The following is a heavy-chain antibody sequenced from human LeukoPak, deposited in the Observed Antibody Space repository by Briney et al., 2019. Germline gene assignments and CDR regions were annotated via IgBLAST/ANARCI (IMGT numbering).Heavy chain of an antibody. J-gene: IGHJ5*02. V-gene: IGHV4-34*01. CDR3: ARGSVVVVAAIRWFDP. Sequence: PSETLSLTCAVYGGSFSGYYWSWIRQPPGNGLEWIGEINHSGSTNYNPSLNSRVTISVDTSKNQFSLKLSSVTAADTAVYYCARGSVVVVAAIRWFDPWGQGTLVTVSS. D-gene: IGHD2-15*01. CDR1: GGSFSGYY. CDR2: INHSGST.